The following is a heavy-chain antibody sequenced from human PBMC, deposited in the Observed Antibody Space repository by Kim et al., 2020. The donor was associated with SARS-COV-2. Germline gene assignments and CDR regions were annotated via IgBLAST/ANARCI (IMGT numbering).Heavy chain of an antibody. Sequence: GGSLRLSCAASGFTLSDYRLTWVRQAPGKGLEWVATIKEDGSDEYYVDSVKGRFTISRDNAKKSLYLQLNSLRVEDTAMYYCAVAGAGDFDIWGQGTAVT. CDR2: IKEDGSDE. V-gene: IGHV3-7*01. CDR1: GFTLSDYR. CDR3: AVAGAGDFDI. D-gene: IGHD6-19*01. J-gene: IGHJ3*02.